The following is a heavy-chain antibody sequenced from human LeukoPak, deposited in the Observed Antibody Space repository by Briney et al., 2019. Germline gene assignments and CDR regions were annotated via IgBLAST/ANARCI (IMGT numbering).Heavy chain of an antibody. CDR3: ARPTRSGGSGYESFDY. CDR1: GYSFVDYY. D-gene: IGHD5-18*01. J-gene: IGHJ4*02. CDR2: VNHKSGAP. Sequence: GASVKVSCKASGYSFVDYYIHWVRQAPGQGLEWMGWVNHKSGAPNVAQEFQGRVTMTLDTSITTAYMEVSGLRSDDTAVYYCARPTRSGGSGYESFDYWGQGTLVTVSS. V-gene: IGHV1-2*02.